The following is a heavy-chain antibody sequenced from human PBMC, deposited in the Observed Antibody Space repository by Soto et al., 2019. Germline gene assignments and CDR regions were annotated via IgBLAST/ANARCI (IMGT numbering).Heavy chain of an antibody. CDR3: ARNNGYCSGGSCYSMVEAGFNWFDP. J-gene: IGHJ5*02. Sequence: QVQLVQSGAEVKKPGASVKVSCKASGYTFTSYGISWVRQAPGQGLEWMGWISAYNGNTNYAQKLQGRVTMTTDTSTSTAYMELRSLRSDDTAVYYCARNNGYCSGGSCYSMVEAGFNWFDPWGQGTLVTVSS. CDR2: ISAYNGNT. V-gene: IGHV1-18*01. CDR1: GYTFTSYG. D-gene: IGHD2-15*01.